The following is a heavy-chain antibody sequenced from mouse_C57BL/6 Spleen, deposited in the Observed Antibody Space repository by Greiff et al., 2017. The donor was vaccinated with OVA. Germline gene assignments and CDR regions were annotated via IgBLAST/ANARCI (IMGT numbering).Heavy chain of an antibody. CDR1: GYTFTDYN. CDR3: ARYGYDVEDYFDY. V-gene: IGHV1-22*01. J-gene: IGHJ2*01. CDR2: INPNNGGT. D-gene: IGHD2-2*01. Sequence: VHVKQSGPELVKPGASVKMSCKASGYTFTDYNMHWVKQSHGKSLEWIGYINPNNGGTSYNQKFKGKATLTVNKSSSTAYMELRSLTSEDSAVYYCARYGYDVEDYFDYWGQGTTLTVSS.